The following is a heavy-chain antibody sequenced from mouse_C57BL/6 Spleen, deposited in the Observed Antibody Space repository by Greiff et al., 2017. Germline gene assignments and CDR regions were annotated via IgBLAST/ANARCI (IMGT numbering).Heavy chain of an antibody. D-gene: IGHD1-1*01. J-gene: IGHJ2*01. Sequence: EVQGVESGGGLVQPGGSLKLSCAASGFTFSDYGMHWVRQAPEKGLEWVAYISSGSSTIYYADTVKGRFTISRDNAKNTLFLQMTSLRSEDTARYYCARPYYGSSFDYWGQGTTLTVSS. CDR2: ISSGSSTI. V-gene: IGHV5-17*01. CDR3: ARPYYGSSFDY. CDR1: GFTFSDYG.